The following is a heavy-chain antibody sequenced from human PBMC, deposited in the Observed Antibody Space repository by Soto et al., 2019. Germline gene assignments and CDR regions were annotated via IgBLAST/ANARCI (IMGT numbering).Heavy chain of an antibody. Sequence: PGGSLRLSCAASGFTFSSYAMSWVRQAPGKGLEWVANIKRNGGSKYYVDSVKGRFTISRDNAKNSLYLQMNSLRAEDTAVYYCARPGITIFGVVIRWGGEVWGQGTTVTVSS. CDR1: GFTFSSYA. V-gene: IGHV3-7*03. D-gene: IGHD3-3*01. CDR3: ARPGITIFGVVIRWGGEV. CDR2: IKRNGGSK. J-gene: IGHJ6*02.